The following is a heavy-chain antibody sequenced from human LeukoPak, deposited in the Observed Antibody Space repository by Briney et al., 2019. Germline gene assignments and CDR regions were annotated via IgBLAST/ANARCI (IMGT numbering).Heavy chain of an antibody. CDR2: ISAYNGNT. J-gene: IGHJ4*02. Sequence: ASVKVSCKASGYTFTSYGISWVRQAPGQGLEWMGWISAYNGNTNYAQKLQGRVTMTTDTSTSTAYMELSRLRSDDTAVYYCARVSGAFGELYPFDYWGQGTLVTVSS. V-gene: IGHV1-18*01. CDR1: GYTFTSYG. CDR3: ARVSGAFGELYPFDY. D-gene: IGHD3-10*01.